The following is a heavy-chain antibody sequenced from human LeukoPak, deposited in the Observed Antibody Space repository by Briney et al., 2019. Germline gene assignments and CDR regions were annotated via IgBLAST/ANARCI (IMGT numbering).Heavy chain of an antibody. CDR2: IFNSGSS. CDR1: GSCVSSVSYH. CDR3: ARGVGGVREGFDI. J-gene: IGHJ3*02. Sequence: SETLSLTCTVSGSCVSSVSYHSSWIRQPPGKGLGWIAYIFNSGSSNYNPSLKSRVTISVDTSKNQFSLKLNSVTAADTAQYHCARGVGGVREGFDIWGQGTMVTVSS. D-gene: IGHD3-16*01. V-gene: IGHV4-61*01.